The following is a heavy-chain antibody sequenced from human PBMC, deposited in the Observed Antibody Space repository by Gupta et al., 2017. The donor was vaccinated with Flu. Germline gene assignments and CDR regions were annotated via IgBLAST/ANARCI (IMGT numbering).Heavy chain of an antibody. CDR2: NSSSGSTI. Sequence: NLVRQAPGKGLVWVAYNSSSGSTIYYADSGKGRFAISRDNSKNSLYVQMSSLIAEDTAVYYCARGGPSTWNIVFAYANWSQGTRVTGSS. V-gene: IGHV3-48*03. J-gene: IGHJ4*02. CDR3: ARGGPSTWNIVFAYAN. D-gene: IGHD3-3*02.